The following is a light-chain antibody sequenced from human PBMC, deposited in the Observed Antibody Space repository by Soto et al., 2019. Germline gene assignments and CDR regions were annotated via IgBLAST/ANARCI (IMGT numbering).Light chain of an antibody. Sequence: DVQMTQSPSSLSASVGDRVTITCLASHPISNYLNWYQQKAGEAPKVLIFGASSLQTGVPSKFSGSGYGTDFTLIINNLHPDDFATYYCQQTHAVPITFGQGTRL. CDR3: QQTHAVPIT. CDR1: HPISNY. V-gene: IGKV1-39*01. J-gene: IGKJ5*01. CDR2: GAS.